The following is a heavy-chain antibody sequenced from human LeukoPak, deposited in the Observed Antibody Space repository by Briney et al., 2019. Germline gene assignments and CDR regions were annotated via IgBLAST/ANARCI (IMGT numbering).Heavy chain of an antibody. Sequence: PGGSLRLSCAASGFTFSSYSMNWVRQAPGKGLEWVSSISSSSSYIYYADSVKGRFTTSRDNAKNSLYLQMNSLRAEDTAVYYCARDRGIVGAYFGYWGQGTLVTVSS. V-gene: IGHV3-21*01. D-gene: IGHD1-26*01. CDR3: ARDRGIVGAYFGY. CDR2: ISSSSSYI. CDR1: GFTFSSYS. J-gene: IGHJ4*02.